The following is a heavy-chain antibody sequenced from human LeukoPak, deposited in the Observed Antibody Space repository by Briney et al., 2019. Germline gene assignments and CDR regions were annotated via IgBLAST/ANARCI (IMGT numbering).Heavy chain of an antibody. J-gene: IGHJ4*02. D-gene: IGHD6-13*01. V-gene: IGHV3-23*01. CDR3: AKEGYSSTWNADFDF. CDR1: GFTFSSYA. Sequence: GGSLRLSCAASGFTFSSYAMSWVRQAPGKGLEWVSAISGSGGTIYNADSVKGRFTISRDNSKNTLYLQMNSLRAENTAVYYCAKEGYSSTWNADFDFWGQGTLATVSS. CDR2: ISGSGGTI.